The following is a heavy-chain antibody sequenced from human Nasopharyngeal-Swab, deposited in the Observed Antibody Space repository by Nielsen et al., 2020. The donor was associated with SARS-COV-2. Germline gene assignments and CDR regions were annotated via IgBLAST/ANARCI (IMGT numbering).Heavy chain of an antibody. D-gene: IGHD3-10*01. CDR1: GFTFSSYW. CDR3: ARITLRWFGEWDY. Sequence: GGSLRLSCAASGFTFSSYWMSWVRQAPGKGLEWVANIKQDGSEKYYVDSVKGRFTISRDNAKNSLYLQMNSLRAEDTAVYYCARITLRWFGEWDYWGQGTMVTVSS. CDR2: IKQDGSEK. J-gene: IGHJ4*02. V-gene: IGHV3-7*01.